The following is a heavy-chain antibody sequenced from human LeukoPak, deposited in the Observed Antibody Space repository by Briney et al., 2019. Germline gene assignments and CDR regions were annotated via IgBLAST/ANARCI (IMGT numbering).Heavy chain of an antibody. D-gene: IGHD3-16*02. V-gene: IGHV3-21*01. CDR2: ISSSSSYI. CDR1: GFTFSSYA. Sequence: GGSLRLSCAASGFTFSSYAMSWVRQAPGKGLEWVSSISSSSSYIYYADSVKGRFTISRDNAKNSLYLQMNSLRAEDTAVYYCAREADDYVWGSYRYYAYFDYWGQGTLVTVSS. J-gene: IGHJ4*02. CDR3: AREADDYVWGSYRYYAYFDY.